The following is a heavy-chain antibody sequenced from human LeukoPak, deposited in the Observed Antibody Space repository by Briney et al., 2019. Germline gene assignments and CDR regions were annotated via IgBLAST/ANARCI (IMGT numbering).Heavy chain of an antibody. CDR2: TYYRSKWYN. D-gene: IGHD4-23*01. Sequence: SQTLSLTCAISGDSVSSNSAAWNWIRQSPSRGLEWLGRTYYRSKWYNDYAVSVKSRITINPDTSKNQFSLQLNSVTPEDTAVYYCARGGGNPQWNYYYYMDVWGKGTTVTVSS. CDR1: GDSVSSNSAA. J-gene: IGHJ6*03. CDR3: ARGGGNPQWNYYYYMDV. V-gene: IGHV6-1*01.